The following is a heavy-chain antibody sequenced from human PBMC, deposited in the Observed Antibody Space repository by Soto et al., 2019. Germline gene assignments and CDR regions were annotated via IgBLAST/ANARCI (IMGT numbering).Heavy chain of an antibody. CDR2: IWYDGSNK. J-gene: IGHJ4*02. CDR1: GFTFSTYG. D-gene: IGHD6-13*01. CDR3: ARASRQLVYFDY. V-gene: IGHV3-33*01. Sequence: QVQLVESGGGVVQPGRSLRLSCAASGFTFSTYGMHWVRQAPGKGLEWVAVIWYDGSNKYYADSMKGRFTISRDNSKNTLYLQMNSLRAEDTAVYYCARASRQLVYFDYWGQGTLVTVSS.